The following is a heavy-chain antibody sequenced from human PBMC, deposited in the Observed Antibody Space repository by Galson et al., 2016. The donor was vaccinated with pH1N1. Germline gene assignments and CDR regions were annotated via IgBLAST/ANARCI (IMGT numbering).Heavy chain of an antibody. V-gene: IGHV3-48*04. Sequence: SLRLSCAASGFIFSDYSFIWVRQAPGKGLEWLSYISTGRRVVQYADSVKGRLTISRDNAQRSVYLQINSLRAEDTAVYYCAKEAYVSWSGYTQTNFDYWGQGTLVTVSS. D-gene: IGHD3-3*01. CDR2: ISTGRRVV. CDR3: AKEAYVSWSGYTQTNFDY. J-gene: IGHJ4*02. CDR1: GFIFSDYS.